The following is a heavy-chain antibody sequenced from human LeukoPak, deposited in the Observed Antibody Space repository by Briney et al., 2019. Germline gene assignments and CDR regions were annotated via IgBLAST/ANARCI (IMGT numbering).Heavy chain of an antibody. Sequence: PGGSLRLSCAASGFTFSSSWMSWVRQAPGKGLEWVANINQDGSAKQYADSVKGRFTISRGNAKNSLYVQMNSLRGEDAAVYYCAEGDYMDVWGKGTTVTVSS. CDR3: AEGDYMDV. V-gene: IGHV3-7*01. J-gene: IGHJ6*03. CDR1: GFTFSSSW. CDR2: INQDGSAK.